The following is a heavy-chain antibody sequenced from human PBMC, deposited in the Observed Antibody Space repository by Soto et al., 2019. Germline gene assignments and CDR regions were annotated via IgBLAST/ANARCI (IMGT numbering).Heavy chain of an antibody. CDR2: ISAYNGNT. CDR3: ARDRKDTALPLADFDY. V-gene: IGHV1-18*01. Sequence: ASVKVSCKASGYTFTSYGISWVRQAPGQGLEWMGWISAYNGNTNYAQKLQGRVTMTTDTSTSTAYMELRSLRSDDTAVYYCARDRKDTALPLADFDYWGQGTLVTVSS. CDR1: GYTFTSYG. J-gene: IGHJ4*02. D-gene: IGHD5-18*01.